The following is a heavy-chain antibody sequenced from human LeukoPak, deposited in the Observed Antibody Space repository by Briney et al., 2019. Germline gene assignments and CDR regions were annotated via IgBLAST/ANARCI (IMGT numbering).Heavy chain of an antibody. CDR1: GGSISSGSYY. CDR2: IYYSGGT. J-gene: IGHJ4*02. D-gene: IGHD3-10*01. CDR3: ARSVRGVISRSYFDY. V-gene: IGHV4-39*01. Sequence: SETLSLTCTVSGGSISSGSYYWGWICQPPGKGLEWIGSIYYSGGTYYNPSLKSRVTISVDTSKNQFSLKLSSVTAADTAVYYCARSVRGVISRSYFDYWGQGTLVTVSS.